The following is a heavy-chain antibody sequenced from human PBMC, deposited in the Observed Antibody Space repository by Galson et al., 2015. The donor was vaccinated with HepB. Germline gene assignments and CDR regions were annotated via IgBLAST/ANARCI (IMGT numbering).Heavy chain of an antibody. Sequence: SETLSLTCAVYGGSFSGYYWSWIRQPPGKGLEWIGEINHSGSTNYNPSLKSRVTISVDTSKNQFSLKLSSVTAADTAVYYCARGFDYIWGSYRYRGWFDPWVQGTLVTVSS. CDR2: INHSGST. V-gene: IGHV4-34*01. CDR3: ARGFDYIWGSYRYRGWFDP. CDR1: GGSFSGYY. D-gene: IGHD3-16*02. J-gene: IGHJ5*02.